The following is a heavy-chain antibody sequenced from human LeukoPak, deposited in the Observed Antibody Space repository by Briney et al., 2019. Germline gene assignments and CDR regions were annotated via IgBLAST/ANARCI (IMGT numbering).Heavy chain of an antibody. D-gene: IGHD3-22*01. CDR2: ISGFTGYP. J-gene: IGHJ3*01. CDR3: ARDGVDYDRQDRFHV. CDR1: GDGYRLINNG. V-gene: IGHV1-18*01. Sequence: GASVKVSCTASGDGYRLINNGVSWLQQAPGQGLEWMGWISGFTGYPNYAQRFHDRVTMTTDSSTNTAYMDLRRLTSDDTAIYYCARDGVDYDRQDRFHVWGQGTMVTVSS.